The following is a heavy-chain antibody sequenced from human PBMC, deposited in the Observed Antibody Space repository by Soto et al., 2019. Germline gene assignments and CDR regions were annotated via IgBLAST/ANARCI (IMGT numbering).Heavy chain of an antibody. CDR3: ARGGDFWSGSPPYYYYGMDV. J-gene: IGHJ6*02. D-gene: IGHD3-3*01. Sequence: GGSLRLSCAGSGFTFSTYSMNWVRQAPGKGLEWVSGIYGNGGGTFYADTVKGRFTISRDNSKNTLYLQMNSLRAEDTAVYYCARGGDFWSGSPPYYYYGMDVWGQGTTVTVSS. V-gene: IGHV3-23*01. CDR1: GFTFSTYS. CDR2: IYGNGGGT.